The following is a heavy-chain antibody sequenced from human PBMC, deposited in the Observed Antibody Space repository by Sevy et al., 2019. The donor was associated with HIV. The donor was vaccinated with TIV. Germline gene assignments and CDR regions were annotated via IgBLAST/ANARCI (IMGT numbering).Heavy chain of an antibody. J-gene: IGHJ5*02. CDR1: GYTFTGYY. V-gene: IGHV1-2*02. Sequence: ASVKVSCKASGYTFTGYYMHWVRQAPGQGLEWMGWTNPNSGGTKYAQKFQGRVTMTRDTSISTAYMELSRLRSDDTAVYYCAKERVYCSGGTCKPGGRFDPWGQGTLVTVSS. D-gene: IGHD2-15*01. CDR3: AKERVYCSGGTCKPGGRFDP. CDR2: TNPNSGGT.